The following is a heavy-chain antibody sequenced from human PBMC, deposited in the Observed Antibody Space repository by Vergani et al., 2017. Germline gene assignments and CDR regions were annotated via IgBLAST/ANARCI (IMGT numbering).Heavy chain of an antibody. V-gene: IGHV1-8*02. CDR2: MNPNSGNT. CDR1: GGTFSSYA. D-gene: IGHD6-6*01. Sequence: QVQLVQSGAEVKKPGSSVKVSCKASGGTFSSYAISWVRQAPGQGLEWMGWMNPNSGNTGYAQKFRGRVTMTRNTSISTAYMELSRLRSEDTAVYYCARGARIAARLSWFDPWGQGTLVTVSS. J-gene: IGHJ5*02. CDR3: ARGARIAARLSWFDP.